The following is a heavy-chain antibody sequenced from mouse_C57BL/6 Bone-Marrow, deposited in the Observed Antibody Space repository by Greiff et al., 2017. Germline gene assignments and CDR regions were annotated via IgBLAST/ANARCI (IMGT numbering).Heavy chain of an antibody. CDR1: GFTFSDYY. V-gene: IGHV5-16*01. Sequence: DVKLVESEGGLVQPGSSMKLSCTASGFTFSDYYMAWVRQVPEKGLEWVANINYDGSSTYYLDSLKSRFIISRDNAKNILYLQMSSLKSEDTATYYCARDYDYDVWYFDVWGTGTTVTVSS. D-gene: IGHD2-4*01. CDR3: ARDYDYDVWYFDV. J-gene: IGHJ1*03. CDR2: INYDGSST.